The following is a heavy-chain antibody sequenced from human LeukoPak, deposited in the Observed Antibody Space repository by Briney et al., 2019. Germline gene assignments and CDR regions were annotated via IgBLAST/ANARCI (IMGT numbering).Heavy chain of an antibody. CDR3: ARDPGYYDTSGYPAYFDY. V-gene: IGHV4-30-4*01. CDR1: GGSISSGDYY. D-gene: IGHD3-22*01. Sequence: SETLSLTCTVSGGSISSGDYYWSWIRQPPGKGLEWIGYIYYSGNTYYNPSLKSRVTISVDTSKNQFSLKLSSVTAADTAVYYCARDPGYYDTSGYPAYFDYWGQGTLVTVSS. J-gene: IGHJ4*02. CDR2: IYYSGNT.